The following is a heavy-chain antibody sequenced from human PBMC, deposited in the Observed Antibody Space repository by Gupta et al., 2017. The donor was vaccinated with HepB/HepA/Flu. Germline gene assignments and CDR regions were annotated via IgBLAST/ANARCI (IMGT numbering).Heavy chain of an antibody. CDR2: ISTRGGNI. CDR1: GFTFSNYE. V-gene: IGHV3-48*03. CDR3: ARGYGYITT. J-gene: IGHJ5*02. D-gene: IGHD5-12*01. Sequence: EVQLVESGGGLVQPGGSLRLSCAASGFTFSNYEMNWVRQAPGKGLECISYISTRGGNIYYADSVKGRFTISRDNAKNSLYLKMNSLRAEDTALYYCARGYGYITTWGQGTLVTVSS.